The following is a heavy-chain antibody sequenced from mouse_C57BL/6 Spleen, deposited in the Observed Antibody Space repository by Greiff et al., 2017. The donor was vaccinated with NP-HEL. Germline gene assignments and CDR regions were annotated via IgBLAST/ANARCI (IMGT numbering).Heavy chain of an antibody. CDR3: ARESNYVYAMDY. J-gene: IGHJ4*01. Sequence: EVHLVESGGGLVKPGGSLKLSCAASGFTFSSYAMSWVRQTPEKRLEWVATISDGGSYTYYPDNVKGRFTISRDNAKNNLYLQMSHLKSEDTAMYYCARESNYVYAMDYWGQGTSVTVSS. V-gene: IGHV5-4*01. CDR1: GFTFSSYA. CDR2: ISDGGSYT. D-gene: IGHD2-5*01.